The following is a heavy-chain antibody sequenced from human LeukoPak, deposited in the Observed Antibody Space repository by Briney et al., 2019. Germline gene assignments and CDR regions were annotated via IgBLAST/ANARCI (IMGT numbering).Heavy chain of an antibody. D-gene: IGHD3-10*01. CDR1: GFIFSNYA. CDR2: ISSNGGST. V-gene: IGHV3-64D*09. Sequence: PGGSLRLSCSASGFIFSNYAMHWVRQAPGKGLEFVSGISSNGGSTNYADSVKGRFTISRDNSKKTIDLHMSSLRVEDTAVYYCVRDLGLRISMVRGVIAPNPFDTWGLGTMVIVSS. CDR3: VRDLGLRISMVRGVIAPNPFDT. J-gene: IGHJ3*02.